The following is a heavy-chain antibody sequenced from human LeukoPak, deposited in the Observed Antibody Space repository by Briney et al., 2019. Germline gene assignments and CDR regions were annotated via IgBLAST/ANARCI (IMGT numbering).Heavy chain of an antibody. D-gene: IGHD4-17*01. CDR2: IPYSGNNK. CDR1: GFNFNTH. J-gene: IGHJ4*02. V-gene: IGHV3-30*02. CDR3: AKLGTTVTTSVSY. Sequence: GGSLRLSCAASGFNFNTHMHWVRQAPGKGLEWVATIPYSGNNKYYADSVKGRFTISRDNSKNTLYLQMNSLRAEDTAVYYCAKLGTTVTTSVSYWGQGTLVTVSS.